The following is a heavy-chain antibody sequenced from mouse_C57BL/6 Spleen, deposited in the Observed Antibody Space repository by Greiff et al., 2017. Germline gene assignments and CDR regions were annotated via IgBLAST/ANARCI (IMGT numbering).Heavy chain of an antibody. D-gene: IGHD4-1*01. CDR1: GFSLTSYG. J-gene: IGHJ2*01. CDR3: ARNWDGDYFDY. V-gene: IGHV2-2*01. Sequence: VQLQQSGPGLVQPSQSLSITCTVSGFSLTSYGVHWVRQSPGKGLEWLGVIWSGGSTDYNAAFISSLSISKDNSKSQVFFKMNSLQADDTAIYYCARNWDGDYFDYWGQGTTLTVSS. CDR2: IWSGGST.